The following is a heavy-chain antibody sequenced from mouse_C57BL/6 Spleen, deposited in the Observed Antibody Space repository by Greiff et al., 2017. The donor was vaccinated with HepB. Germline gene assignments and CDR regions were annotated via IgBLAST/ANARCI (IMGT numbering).Heavy chain of an antibody. CDR3: ARRSNYDGAWFAY. CDR1: GYTFTSYW. CDR2: IDPSDSYT. V-gene: IGHV1-50*01. J-gene: IGHJ3*01. D-gene: IGHD2-4*01. Sequence: QVQLKQPGAELVKPGASVKLSCKASGYTFTSYWMQWVKQRPGQGLEWIGEIDPSDSYTNYNQKFKGKAPLTVDTSSSTAYMQLIILTCEDSAVYYCARRSNYDGAWFAYWGQGTLVTVSA.